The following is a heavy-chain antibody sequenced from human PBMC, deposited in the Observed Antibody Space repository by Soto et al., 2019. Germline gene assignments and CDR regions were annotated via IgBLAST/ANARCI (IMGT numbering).Heavy chain of an antibody. CDR3: ARDGSSWPGTLDY. CDR2: IIPILGIA. V-gene: IGHV1-69*08. Sequence: QVQLVQSGAEVKKPGSSVKVSCKASGGTFSSYTISWVRQAPGQGLEWMGRIIPILGIANYAQKFQGRVTITADKSTSTAYMELSSLRSEDTAVYYCARDGSSWPGTLDYWGQGTLVTVSS. J-gene: IGHJ4*02. CDR1: GGTFSSYT. D-gene: IGHD6-13*01.